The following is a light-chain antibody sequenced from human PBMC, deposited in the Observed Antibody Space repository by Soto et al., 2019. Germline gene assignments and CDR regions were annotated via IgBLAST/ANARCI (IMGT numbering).Light chain of an antibody. V-gene: IGKV1-39*01. CDR1: ENIGKY. CDR3: QQSYTTPRT. CDR2: AAS. Sequence: DIQMTQSPSSLSASVGDRVTISCRASENIGKYLNWYQLKPGKAPKLLIFAASSLLSGVPSSFSAAGSGTEFTLTINSLQPEDFTSYFCQQSYTTPRTFGQRNHVQIK. J-gene: IGKJ1*01.